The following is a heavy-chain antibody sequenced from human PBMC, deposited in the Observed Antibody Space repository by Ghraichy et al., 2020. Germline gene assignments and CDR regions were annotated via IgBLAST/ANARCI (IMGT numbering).Heavy chain of an antibody. Sequence: SETLSLTCTVSGGSMTSSTYYWGWIRQPPGKGLEWIGSMSYSGSTTYYNPSLKSRVTISVATSKSQFSLKVTSVTAADTAVYYCARTAGTGFGVVSWFDPWGQGTLVTVSS. V-gene: IGHV4-39*01. D-gene: IGHD3-3*01. J-gene: IGHJ5*02. CDR1: GGSMTSSTYY. CDR2: MSYSGSTT. CDR3: ARTAGTGFGVVSWFDP.